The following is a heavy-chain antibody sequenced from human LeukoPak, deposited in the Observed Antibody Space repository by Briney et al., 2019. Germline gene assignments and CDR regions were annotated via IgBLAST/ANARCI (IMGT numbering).Heavy chain of an antibody. CDR2: IRYDGSNK. CDR3: AKRIVVVVAATYY. Sequence: GGSLRLSCAASGFTFSSYGMHWVRQAPGKGLEWVAFIRYDGSNKYYADSVKGRFTISRDNSKNTLYLRTNSLRAEDTAIYYCAKRIVVVVAATYYWGQGTLVTVSS. CDR1: GFTFSSYG. D-gene: IGHD2-15*01. J-gene: IGHJ4*02. V-gene: IGHV3-30*02.